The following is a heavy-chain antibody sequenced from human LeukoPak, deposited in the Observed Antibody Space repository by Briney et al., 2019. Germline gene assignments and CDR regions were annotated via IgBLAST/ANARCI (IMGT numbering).Heavy chain of an antibody. CDR2: IRSKANSYAT. CDR3: TIQLETRIYYYYGMDV. J-gene: IGHJ6*02. CDR1: GFTFSGSA. V-gene: IGHV3-73*01. Sequence: GGSLRLSCAASGFTFSGSAMHWVRQASGKGLEWVGRIRSKANSYATAYAASVKGRFTISRDDSKNTAYLQMNSLKTEDTAVYYCTIQLETRIYYYYGMDVWGQGTTVTVSS. D-gene: IGHD1-1*01.